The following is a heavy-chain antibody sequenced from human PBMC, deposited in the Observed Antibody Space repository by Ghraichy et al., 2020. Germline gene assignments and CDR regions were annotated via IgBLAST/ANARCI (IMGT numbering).Heavy chain of an antibody. Sequence: SETLSLTCAVYGGSFSGYHWTWIRQPPGKGLEWIGEIRHGGGTNYSPSLKSRVTILLNTSKNQFSLKLSSVIAADTAVYHCARPGSGNAFDVWGQGRMVTVSS. J-gene: IGHJ3*01. D-gene: IGHD1-1*01. CDR2: IRHGGGT. CDR1: GGSFSGYH. CDR3: ARPGSGNAFDV. V-gene: IGHV4-34*01.